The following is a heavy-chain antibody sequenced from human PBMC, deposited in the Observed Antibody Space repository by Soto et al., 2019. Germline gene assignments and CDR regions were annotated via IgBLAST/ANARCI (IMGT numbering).Heavy chain of an antibody. J-gene: IGHJ6*02. D-gene: IGHD2-8*01. CDR3: ARGLRYYYYYYGMDV. Sequence: GASVKVSCKASGGTFSSYAISWVRQAPGQGLEWMGGIIPIFGTANYAQKFQGRVTITADESTSTAYMELSSLRSEDTAVYYCARGLRYYYYYYGMDVWGQGTTVTGLL. V-gene: IGHV1-69*13. CDR2: IIPIFGTA. CDR1: GGTFSSYA.